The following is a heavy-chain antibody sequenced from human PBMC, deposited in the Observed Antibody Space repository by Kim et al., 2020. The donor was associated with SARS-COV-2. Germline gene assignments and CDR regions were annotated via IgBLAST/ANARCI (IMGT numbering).Heavy chain of an antibody. CDR2: VNWSGGST. Sequence: GGSLRLSCAASGFTFDDYGMSWVRQAPGKGLEWVSGVNWSGGSTGYADSVKGRFTVSRDNAKNSLYLQMNSLRAEDTALYYCARGSDIVGETSPDYWGQGTLVTVSS. J-gene: IGHJ4*02. D-gene: IGHD1-26*01. CDR3: ARGSDIVGETSPDY. CDR1: GFTFDDYG. V-gene: IGHV3-20*04.